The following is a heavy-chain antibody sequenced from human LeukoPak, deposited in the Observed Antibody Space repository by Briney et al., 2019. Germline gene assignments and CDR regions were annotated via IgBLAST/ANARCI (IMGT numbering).Heavy chain of an antibody. CDR2: IYTSGST. CDR1: GGSISSYY. D-gene: IGHD5-18*01. Sequence: SETLSLTCTVSGGSISSYYWSWIRQPAGKGLEWIGRIYTSGSTNHNPSLKSRVTISVDTFKNQFSLKLSSVTAADTAVYYCARSHPIQLWASGNWFDPWGQGTLVTVSS. J-gene: IGHJ5*02. CDR3: ARSHPIQLWASGNWFDP. V-gene: IGHV4-4*07.